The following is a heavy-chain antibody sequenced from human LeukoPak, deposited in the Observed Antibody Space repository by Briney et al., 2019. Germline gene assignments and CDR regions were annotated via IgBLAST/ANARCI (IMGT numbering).Heavy chain of an antibody. Sequence: TPSETLSLTCTVSGGPISSSSYYWGWIRQPPGKGLEWIGSIYYSGSTYYNPSLKSRVTISVDTSKNQFSLKLSSVTAADTAVYYCARLGSSGWLNYWGQGTLVTVSS. J-gene: IGHJ4*02. CDR1: GGPISSSSYY. V-gene: IGHV4-39*01. D-gene: IGHD6-19*01. CDR2: IYYSGST. CDR3: ARLGSSGWLNY.